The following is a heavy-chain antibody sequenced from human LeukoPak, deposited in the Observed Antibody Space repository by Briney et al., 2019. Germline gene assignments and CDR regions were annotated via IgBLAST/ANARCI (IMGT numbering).Heavy chain of an antibody. D-gene: IGHD2-15*01. CDR1: GFTFSDYW. J-gene: IGHJ4*02. Sequence: PGGSLRLSCTPSGFTFSDYWTHWVRQAPGKGLVWVSLINSDGSRISYADSVKGRFTISRDNAKNTLYLQMNSLRAEDTAVYYCARDEVGVCPLDYWGQGTLVTVSS. CDR2: INSDGSRI. V-gene: IGHV3-74*01. CDR3: ARDEVGVCPLDY.